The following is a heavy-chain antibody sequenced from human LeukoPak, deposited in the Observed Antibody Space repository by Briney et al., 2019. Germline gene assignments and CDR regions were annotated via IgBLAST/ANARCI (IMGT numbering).Heavy chain of an antibody. V-gene: IGHV4-39*01. CDR1: GGSITSRNNC. CDR3: ARAQITMIVVVTFDAFDI. CDR2: IYYSGST. Sequence: SETLSLTCTVSGGSITSRNNCWGWIRQSPGKGLEWIGNIYYSGSTYYNPSLKSRVTISVDTSKNQFSLKLSSVTAADTAVYCCARAQITMIVVVTFDAFDIWGQGTMVTVSS. J-gene: IGHJ3*02. D-gene: IGHD3-22*01.